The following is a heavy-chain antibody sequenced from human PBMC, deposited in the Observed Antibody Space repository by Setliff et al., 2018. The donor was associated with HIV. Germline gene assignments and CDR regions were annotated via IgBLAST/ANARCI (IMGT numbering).Heavy chain of an antibody. J-gene: IGHJ5*02. D-gene: IGHD6-13*01. V-gene: IGHV4-59*11. CDR1: GGSISSHY. CDR3: ARALSAAGLAWFDP. CDR2: IYHSGTT. Sequence: SETLSLTCTVSGGSISSHYWSWIRQPPGKGLEWIGYIYHSGTTSYNPSLKGRVTISVDTSKDQFSLKLSSVTAADTAVYYCARALSAAGLAWFDPWGQGTLVTVSS.